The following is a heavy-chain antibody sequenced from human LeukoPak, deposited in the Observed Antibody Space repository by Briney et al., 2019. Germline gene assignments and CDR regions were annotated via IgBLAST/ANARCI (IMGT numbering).Heavy chain of an antibody. CDR2: IYCSGST. Sequence: SQTLSLTCTVSGGSISSGGYYWSWIRQHPGKGLEWIGYIYCSGSTYYNPSLKSRVTISVDTSKNQFSLKLSSVTAADTAVYYCARCPKYHYDSSGYYFDYWGQGTLVTVSS. D-gene: IGHD3-22*01. CDR1: GGSISSGGYY. J-gene: IGHJ4*02. V-gene: IGHV4-31*03. CDR3: ARCPKYHYDSSGYYFDY.